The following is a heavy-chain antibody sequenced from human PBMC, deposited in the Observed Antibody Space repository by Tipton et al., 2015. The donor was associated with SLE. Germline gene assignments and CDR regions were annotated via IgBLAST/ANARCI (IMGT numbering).Heavy chain of an antibody. V-gene: IGHV4-61*01. Sequence: TLSLTCTVSGGSVSSGSYYWSWIRQPPGKGLEWIGSIYYSGSTNYNPSLKSRVTISVDTSKNQFSLKLSSVTAADTAVYYCASPRGELGAFDIWGQGTMVTVSS. CDR3: ASPRGELGAFDI. CDR2: IYYSGST. J-gene: IGHJ3*02. CDR1: GGSVSSGSYY. D-gene: IGHD1-26*01.